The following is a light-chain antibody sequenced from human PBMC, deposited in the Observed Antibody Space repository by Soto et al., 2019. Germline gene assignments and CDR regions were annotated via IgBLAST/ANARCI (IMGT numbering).Light chain of an antibody. Sequence: EIVLTQSPGTLSLSPGESATLSCRASQSVSSSSLAWYQQKSGQAPRLLIFGSSNRATGIPDRFSGSGSGTDFTLTISGLEPEDFAVYFCQQYDSSPVTFGQGTKLEIK. CDR2: GSS. CDR3: QQYDSSPVT. CDR1: QSVSSSS. V-gene: IGKV3-20*01. J-gene: IGKJ2*01.